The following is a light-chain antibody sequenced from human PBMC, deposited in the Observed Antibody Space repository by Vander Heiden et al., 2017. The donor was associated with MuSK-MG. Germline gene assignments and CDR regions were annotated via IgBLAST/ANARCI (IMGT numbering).Light chain of an antibody. Sequence: EIALTQSPGTLSLSPGERATLSCRASQSVSSSYLAWYQQKPGQAPRLLIYGASSRATGIPDRFSGSGSGTDFTLTISRLEPEDFAVYYCQQDGSSPKTFGQGTKLEIK. CDR3: QQDGSSPKT. CDR1: QSVSSSY. J-gene: IGKJ2*01. CDR2: GAS. V-gene: IGKV3-20*01.